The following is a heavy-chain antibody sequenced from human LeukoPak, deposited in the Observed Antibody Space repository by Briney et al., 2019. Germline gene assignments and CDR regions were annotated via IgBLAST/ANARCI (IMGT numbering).Heavy chain of an antibody. CDR3: ARGGNYDSSGYPFDY. J-gene: IGHJ4*02. CDR2: IYYSGST. Sequence: SETLSLTCTVSGGSISSYYWSWIRQPPGKGLEWIGYIYYSGSTNYNPSLKSRVTISVDTSKNQFSLKLSSVTAADTAVYYCARGGNYDSSGYPFDYWGQGTLVTVSS. D-gene: IGHD3-22*01. CDR1: GGSISSYY. V-gene: IGHV4-59*08.